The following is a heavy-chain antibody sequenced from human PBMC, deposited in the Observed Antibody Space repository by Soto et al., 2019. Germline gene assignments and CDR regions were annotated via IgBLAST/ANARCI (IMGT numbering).Heavy chain of an antibody. V-gene: IGHV3-43*01. CDR2: ISWDGGST. CDR3: AKAGDYDYVWGSYRLDY. Sequence: EVQLVESGGVVVRPGGSLRLSCAASGFTFDEYTMHWVRQAPGKGLEWVSLISWDGGSTYYADSVKGRFTISRDNSKNSLYLQMNSLRTEDTALYYCAKAGDYDYVWGSYRLDYWGQGTLVTVSS. J-gene: IGHJ4*02. D-gene: IGHD3-16*02. CDR1: GFTFDEYT.